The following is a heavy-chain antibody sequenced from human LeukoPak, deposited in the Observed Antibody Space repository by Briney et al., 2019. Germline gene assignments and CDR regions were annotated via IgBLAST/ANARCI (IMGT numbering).Heavy chain of an antibody. CDR1: GGSISSSSYY. Sequence: PSETLSLTCTVSGGSISSSSYYWGWIRQPPGKGLEWIGRIYYSGSTYYNPSLKSRVTISVDTSKNQFSLKLSSVTAADTAVYYCARRLLWFGANFDPWGQGTLVTVSS. D-gene: IGHD3-10*01. V-gene: IGHV4-39*01. J-gene: IGHJ5*02. CDR2: IYYSGST. CDR3: ARRLLWFGANFDP.